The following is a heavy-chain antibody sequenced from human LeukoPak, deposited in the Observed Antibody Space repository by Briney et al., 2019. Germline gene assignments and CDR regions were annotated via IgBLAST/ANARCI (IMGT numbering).Heavy chain of an antibody. CDR1: GFSFSAYS. CDR3: ARGDYGASYYYYYMDV. D-gene: IGHD4/OR15-4a*01. CDR2: ISYDGRNK. V-gene: IGHV3-30*04. J-gene: IGHJ6*03. Sequence: PGGSLRLSCGASGFSFSAYSMNWFRQAPGKGLEWVALISYDGRNKDYADSVKGRFTISRDNSKNTLYLQMNSLRAEDTAVYYCARGDYGASYYYYYMDVWGKGTTVTVSS.